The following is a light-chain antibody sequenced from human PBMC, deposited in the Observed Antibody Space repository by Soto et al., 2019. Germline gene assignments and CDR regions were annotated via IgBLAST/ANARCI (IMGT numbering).Light chain of an antibody. Sequence: EIGLTQSPATLSLSPGERATLSCRASQSVSSYLAWYQQKPGQAPRLLIYDASNRATGIPARFSGSGSGTDFTLTISSLEPEDFAVYYCQQRRTFGGGTKVDIK. CDR1: QSVSSY. J-gene: IGKJ4*01. V-gene: IGKV3-11*01. CDR2: DAS. CDR3: QQRRT.